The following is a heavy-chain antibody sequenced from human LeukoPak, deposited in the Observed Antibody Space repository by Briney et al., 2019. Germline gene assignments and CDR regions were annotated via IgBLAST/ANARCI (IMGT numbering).Heavy chain of an antibody. D-gene: IGHD4-23*01. V-gene: IGHV3-30*04. CDR2: ISYDGSNK. Sequence: GGSLRLSCAASGFTFSSYAMHWVRQAPGKGREWVAVISYDGSNKYYADSVKGRFTISRDNSKNTLYLQMNSLRAEDTAVYYCARDDYGGRGEFDYWGQGTLVPVSS. CDR1: GFTFSSYA. J-gene: IGHJ4*02. CDR3: ARDDYGGRGEFDY.